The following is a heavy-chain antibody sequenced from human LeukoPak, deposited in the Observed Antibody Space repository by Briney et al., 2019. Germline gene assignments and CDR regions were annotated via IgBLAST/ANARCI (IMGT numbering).Heavy chain of an antibody. CDR1: EFSFSDYY. V-gene: IGHV3-11*05. Sequence: PGGSLRLSCAASEFSFSDYYMSWVRQAPGKGLEWVSYISSSSSDTDYADSVKGRFTISRDNAKNSLFLQMNSLRAEDTAVYYCARGHHGMEVWGRGTTVTVPS. CDR2: ISSSSSDT. CDR3: ARGHHGMEV. J-gene: IGHJ6*02.